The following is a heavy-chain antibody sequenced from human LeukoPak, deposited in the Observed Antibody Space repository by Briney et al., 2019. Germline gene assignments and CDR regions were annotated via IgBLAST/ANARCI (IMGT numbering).Heavy chain of an antibody. CDR3: ARRYCSSTSCYYFDY. J-gene: IGHJ4*02. CDR1: GYSFTSYW. D-gene: IGHD2-2*01. CDR2: IYPGDSDT. Sequence: GESLKISCKGSGYSFTSYWIGWVRQMPGKGLEWMGIIYPGDSDTRYIPSFQGQVTISADKAISTAYLQWSSLKASGTAMYYCARRYCSSTSCYYFDYWGQGTLVTVSS. V-gene: IGHV5-51*01.